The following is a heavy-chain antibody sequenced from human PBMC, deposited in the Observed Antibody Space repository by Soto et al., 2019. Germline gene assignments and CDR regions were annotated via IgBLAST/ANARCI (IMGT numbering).Heavy chain of an antibody. J-gene: IGHJ4*02. CDR2: LVPVFGTA. CDR1: GGTFSSLA. D-gene: IGHD3-10*01. V-gene: IGHV1-69*06. Sequence: AASVKVSCKASGGTFSSLAISWVRQAPGQGLEWMGGLVPVFGTANYAQKFQGRVTITADTSTSTSYMELGSLRSEDTAVYYCARSPGVFEYWGQGTLVTVSS. CDR3: ARSPGVFEY.